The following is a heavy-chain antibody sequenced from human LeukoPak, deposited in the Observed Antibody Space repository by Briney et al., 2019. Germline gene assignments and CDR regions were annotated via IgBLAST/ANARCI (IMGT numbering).Heavy chain of an antibody. CDR2: IRYDGSEE. Sequence: GAPRLPFAASGITFSSYGMHWGRPAPGQGRKRVAFIRYDGSEEYYADSVKGRFAISRDNSKKTLYLQMNSLRAEDTAVYYCAKGYTYTFDYFDSWGQGTPVTVSS. V-gene: IGHV3-30*02. CDR1: GITFSSYG. CDR3: AKGYTYTFDYFDS. D-gene: IGHD5-18*01. J-gene: IGHJ4*02.